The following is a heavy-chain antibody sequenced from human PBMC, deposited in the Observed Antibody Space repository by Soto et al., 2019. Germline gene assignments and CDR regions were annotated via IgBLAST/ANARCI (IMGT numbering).Heavy chain of an antibody. D-gene: IGHD3-3*01. CDR1: GYTFTSYG. CDR2: ISAYNGNT. V-gene: IGHV1-18*04. J-gene: IGHJ6*02. CDR3: ARDQKYDFWSGYWSFGMDV. Sequence: ASVKVSCKASGYTFTSYGISWVRQAPGQGLEWMGWISAYNGNTNYAQKLQGRVTMTTDTSTSTAYMELRSLRSEDTAVYYCARDQKYDFWSGYWSFGMDVWGQRTTVTASS.